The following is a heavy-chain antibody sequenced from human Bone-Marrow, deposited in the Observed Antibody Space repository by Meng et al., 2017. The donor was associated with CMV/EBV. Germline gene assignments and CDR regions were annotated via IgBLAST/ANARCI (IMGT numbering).Heavy chain of an antibody. J-gene: IGHJ6*02. V-gene: IGHV1-8*01. Sequence: ASVKVSCKASGYTFTSYDINWVRQATGQGLEWMGWMNPNSGNTGYAQKFQGRVTMTRNTSISTAYMELSSLRSEDTAVYHCARAGSHDFWSGYLSYYYYYGMDVWGQGTTVTVSS. CDR2: MNPNSGNT. CDR3: ARAGSHDFWSGYLSYYYYYGMDV. D-gene: IGHD3-3*01. CDR1: GYTFTSYD.